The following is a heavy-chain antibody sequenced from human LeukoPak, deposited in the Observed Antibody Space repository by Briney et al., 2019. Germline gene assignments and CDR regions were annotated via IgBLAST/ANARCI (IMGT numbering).Heavy chain of an antibody. J-gene: IGHJ3*02. V-gene: IGHV4-59*11. D-gene: IGHD4-17*01. CDR3: ARDLVTVTKGFDI. CDR2: ISYIGST. Sequence: ASETLSLTCVVSGDSLSSHYWTWIRQSPGKGLEWIGYISYIGSTNYNPSLKSRVTISIDTSKNQFSLKLRSVTAADTAVYYCARDLVTVTKGFDIWGQGTMVSVSS. CDR1: GDSLSSHY.